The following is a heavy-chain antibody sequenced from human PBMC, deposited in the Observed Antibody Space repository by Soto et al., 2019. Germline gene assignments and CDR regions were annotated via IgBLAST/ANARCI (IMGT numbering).Heavy chain of an antibody. CDR1: GGSISSSSYY. V-gene: IGHV4-39*01. J-gene: IGHJ4*02. Sequence: SETLSLTCTVSGGSISSSSYYWGWIRQPPGKGLEWIGSIYYSGSTYYNPSLKSRVTISVDTSKNQFSLKLSSVTAADTAVYYCALHLSSVEYSSSSVVDYFDYWGQGTLVTVSS. CDR2: IYYSGST. CDR3: ALHLSSVEYSSSSVVDYFDY. D-gene: IGHD6-6*01.